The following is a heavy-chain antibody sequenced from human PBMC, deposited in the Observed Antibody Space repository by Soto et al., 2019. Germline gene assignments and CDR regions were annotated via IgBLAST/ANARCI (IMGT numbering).Heavy chain of an antibody. CDR1: GGSIRHSSYY. J-gene: IGHJ4*02. V-gene: IGHV4-39*01. Sequence: QMQLQESGPGLVKPSETLSLTCTVYGGSIRHSSYYWGWIRQPPGKGLEWIGSIYHSVSTYYNPSLMSRVTISVDTSKNQFSLQPISVTAADTAVYYCASLAANHKGYWGQGTLVTVSS. CDR2: IYHSVST. CDR3: ASLAANHKGY. D-gene: IGHD6-6*01.